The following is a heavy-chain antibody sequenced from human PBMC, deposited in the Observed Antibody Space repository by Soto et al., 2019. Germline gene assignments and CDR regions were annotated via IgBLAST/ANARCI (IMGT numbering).Heavy chain of an antibody. CDR1: GGTFSSHE. J-gene: IGHJ4*02. D-gene: IGHD6-19*01. CDR2: IIPIFGTA. Sequence: QVQLVQSGAEVKKPGSSVKVSCKASGGTFSSHEISWVRQAPGQGLEWMGGIIPIFGTANYAQKFQGRVMIAADEFTITAYMELSSLRSEDTAVYYCASGYSSGLFDYWGQGTLVTVSS. V-gene: IGHV1-69*01. CDR3: ASGYSSGLFDY.